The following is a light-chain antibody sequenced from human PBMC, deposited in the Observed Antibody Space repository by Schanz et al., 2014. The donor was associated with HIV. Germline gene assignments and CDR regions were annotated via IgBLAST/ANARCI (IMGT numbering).Light chain of an antibody. CDR3: QQYGSSPRT. J-gene: IGKJ2*02. Sequence: EIVLTQSPGTLSLSPGERATLSCRASQRVSSNNLAWYQQKPGQAPRLLIYGASTRATGVPARFSGSGSGTQFTLTINRLQPEDCAVYYCQQYGSSPRTFGQGTKLEI. CDR2: GAS. CDR1: QRVSSNN. V-gene: IGKV3-20*01.